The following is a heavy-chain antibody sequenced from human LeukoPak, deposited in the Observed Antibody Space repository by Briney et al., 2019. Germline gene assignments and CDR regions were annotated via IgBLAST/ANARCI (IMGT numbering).Heavy chain of an antibody. CDR2: ISSSSSYI. J-gene: IGHJ4*02. CDR1: GFTFSSYS. Sequence: GGSLRLSCAASGFTFSSYSTNWVRQAPGKGLEWVSSISSSSSYIYYADSVKGRFTITRDNAKNSVYLQMNSLRAEDTALYYCARDTGDNFDYGGRGTLVTVFS. V-gene: IGHV3-21*01. D-gene: IGHD2-21*02. CDR3: ARDTGDNFDY.